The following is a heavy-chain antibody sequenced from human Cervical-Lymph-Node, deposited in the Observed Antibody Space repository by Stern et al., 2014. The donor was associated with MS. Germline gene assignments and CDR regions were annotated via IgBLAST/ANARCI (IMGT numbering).Heavy chain of an antibody. CDR3: AGYNDYGALGAFDI. J-gene: IGHJ3*02. V-gene: IGHV1-18*01. Sequence: QMQLVQSGAKVKKPGSSVKVSCTASGGTFSSYAISWVRQAPGQGLEWMGWISAYNGNTNYAQKLQGRVTMTTDTSTSTAYMELRSLRSDDTALYYCAGYNDYGALGAFDIWGQGTMVTVSS. CDR1: GGTFSSYA. CDR2: ISAYNGNT. D-gene: IGHD4-17*01.